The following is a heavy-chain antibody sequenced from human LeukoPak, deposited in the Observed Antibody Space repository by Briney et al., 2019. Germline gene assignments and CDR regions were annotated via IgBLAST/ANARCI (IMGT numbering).Heavy chain of an antibody. CDR1: GGTFSSYA. Sequence: SVQVSCKASGGTFSSYAISWVRQAPGQGLEWMGGIIPIFGTANYAQKFQGRVTITADESTSTAYMELSSLRSEDTAVYYCARGENYDILTGYPYWGQGTLVTVSS. CDR3: ARGENYDILTGYPY. V-gene: IGHV1-69*13. CDR2: IIPIFGTA. D-gene: IGHD3-9*01. J-gene: IGHJ4*02.